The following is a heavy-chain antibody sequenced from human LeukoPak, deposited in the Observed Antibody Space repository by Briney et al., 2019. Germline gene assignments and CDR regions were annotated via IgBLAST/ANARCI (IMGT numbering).Heavy chain of an antibody. V-gene: IGHV4-30-4*01. CDR1: GGSISSGDYY. Sequence: SKTLSLTCTVSGGSISSGDYYWSWIRQPPGKGLEWIGYIYNSGSTYYNPSLKSRVAISVDTSKNQFSLKLSSVTAADTAVYYCASFYQTYYFDYWGQGTLVTVSS. CDR2: IYNSGST. J-gene: IGHJ4*02. D-gene: IGHD3-16*02. CDR3: ASFYQTYYFDY.